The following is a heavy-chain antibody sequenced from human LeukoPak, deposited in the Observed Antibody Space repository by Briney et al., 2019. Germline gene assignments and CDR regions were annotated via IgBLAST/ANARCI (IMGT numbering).Heavy chain of an antibody. J-gene: IGHJ3*02. Sequence: PGGSLRLSCAASGFTVSSNYMSWVRQAPGKGLELVSAIFTGSSTYYADSVKGRFTISRDNSKNTLFLQMNSLRAEDTAVYYCAREIFNGFDIWGQGTMVTVSS. CDR2: IFTGSST. CDR1: GFTVSSNY. CDR3: AREIFNGFDI. V-gene: IGHV3-53*05.